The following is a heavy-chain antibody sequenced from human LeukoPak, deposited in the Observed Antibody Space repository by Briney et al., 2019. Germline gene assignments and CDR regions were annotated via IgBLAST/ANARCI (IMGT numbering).Heavy chain of an antibody. CDR2: IYYSGST. CDR3: ARHEDYGDYVYFDY. Sequence: ASETLSLTCTVSGGSISSYYWSWIRQPPGKGLEWIGYIYYSGSTNYNPSLKSRVTISVDTSKNQFSLKLSSVTAADTAVYYCARHEDYGDYVYFDYWGQGTLATVSS. V-gene: IGHV4-59*08. J-gene: IGHJ4*02. CDR1: GGSISSYY. D-gene: IGHD4-17*01.